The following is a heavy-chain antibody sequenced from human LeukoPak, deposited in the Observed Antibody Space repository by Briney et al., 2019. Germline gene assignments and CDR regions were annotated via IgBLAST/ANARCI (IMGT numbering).Heavy chain of an antibody. J-gene: IGHJ4*02. D-gene: IGHD6-13*01. CDR1: GGSFSGYY. V-gene: IGHV4-34*01. Sequence: SETLSLTCAVYGGSFSGYYWSWIRQPPGNGLEWIGEINHSGSTNYNPSLKSRVTISVDTSKNQFSLKLSSVTAADTAVYYCASSPSIAADGTNYFDYWGQGTLVTVSS. CDR3: ASSPSIAADGTNYFDY. CDR2: INHSGST.